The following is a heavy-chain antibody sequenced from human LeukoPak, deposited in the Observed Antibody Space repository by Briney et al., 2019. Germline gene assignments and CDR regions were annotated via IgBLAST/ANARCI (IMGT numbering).Heavy chain of an antibody. J-gene: IGHJ4*02. D-gene: IGHD4-11*01. V-gene: IGHV3-23*01. CDR2: ISGSGDST. CDR1: GFTFSSYA. CDR3: AKDRSDYSNKRGFDY. Sequence: PGGSLRLSCAASGFTFSSYAMSWVRQAPGKGLEWVSGISGSGDSTYYADSVKGRFTISRDSSKNTLSLQMNSLRAEDTAEYYCAKDRSDYSNKRGFDYWGQGTLVTVSS.